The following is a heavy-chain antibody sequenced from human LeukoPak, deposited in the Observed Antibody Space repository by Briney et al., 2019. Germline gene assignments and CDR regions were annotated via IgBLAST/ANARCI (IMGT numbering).Heavy chain of an antibody. CDR1: GYTFSDYY. V-gene: IGHV1-2*02. CDR3: ARVRGGNNYHFDY. D-gene: IGHD1-26*01. J-gene: IGHJ4*02. CDR2: INPNSAAT. Sequence: ASVTVSCKPSGYTFSDYYTHWVRQAPGQGLEWMGWINPNSAATNYAQRFQGRVTMTRDTSISTAFVELSRLTSDDTAVYYCARVRGGNNYHFDYWGQGTLVTVSS.